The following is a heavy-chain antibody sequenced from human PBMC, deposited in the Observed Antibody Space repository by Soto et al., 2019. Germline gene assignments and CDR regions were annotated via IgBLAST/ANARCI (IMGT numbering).Heavy chain of an antibody. V-gene: IGHV3-7*01. J-gene: IGHJ5*02. Sequence: GGSLRLSCAASGFTLSDYYMTWIRQAPGKGLEWVANIKQDGSKIYYVDSVKGRFTISRDNAKTSLYLQMNSLRAEDTAVYYCAGEADYLNWFDPWGQGTLVTVSS. CDR1: GFTLSDYY. CDR2: IKQDGSKI. CDR3: AGEADYLNWFDP. D-gene: IGHD4-17*01.